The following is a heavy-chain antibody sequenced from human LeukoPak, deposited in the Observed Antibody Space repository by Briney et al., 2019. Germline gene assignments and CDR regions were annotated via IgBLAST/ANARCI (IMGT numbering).Heavy chain of an antibody. D-gene: IGHD3-9*01. CDR1: GGSISTYY. CDR2: IYSSGST. V-gene: IGHV4-4*07. J-gene: IGHJ5*02. Sequence: PSGTLSLTCTVSGGSISTYYWSWIRQPAGKGLEWIGRIYSSGSTNYNPSLKSRVTMSVDTSKNQFSLKLSSVTAADTAVYYCARDTILTGYYRVYNWFDPWGQGTLVTVSS. CDR3: ARDTILTGYYRVYNWFDP.